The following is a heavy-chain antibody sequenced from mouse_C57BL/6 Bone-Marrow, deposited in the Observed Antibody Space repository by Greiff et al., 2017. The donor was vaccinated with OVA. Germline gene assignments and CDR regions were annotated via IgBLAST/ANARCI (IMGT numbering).Heavy chain of an antibody. CDR3: ARSPYDYERGTWFAY. Sequence: EVKLQQSGPELVKPGASVKISCKASGYTFTDYYMNWVKQSHGKSLEWIGDINPNNGGTSYNQKFKGKATLTVDKSSSTAYMELRSLTSEDSAVYYCARSPYDYERGTWFAYWGQGTLVTVSA. J-gene: IGHJ3*01. CDR1: GYTFTDYY. CDR2: INPNNGGT. V-gene: IGHV1-26*01. D-gene: IGHD2-4*01.